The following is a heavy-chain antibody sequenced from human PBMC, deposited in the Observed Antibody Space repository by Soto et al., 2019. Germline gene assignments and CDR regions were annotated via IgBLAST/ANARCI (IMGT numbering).Heavy chain of an antibody. J-gene: IGHJ3*02. CDR1: GFTVSSNY. V-gene: IGHV3-66*01. CDR3: AREFRTSGSRDAFDI. Sequence: EVQLVESGGGLVQPGGSLRLSCAASGFTVSSNYMSWVRQAPGKGLEWVSVTYSGGTTYYADSVKGRFIISRDNSKNTLDLQTNSLRAEDTAVYYCAREFRTSGSRDAFDIWGQGTMVTVSS. D-gene: IGHD1-26*01. CDR2: TYSGGTT.